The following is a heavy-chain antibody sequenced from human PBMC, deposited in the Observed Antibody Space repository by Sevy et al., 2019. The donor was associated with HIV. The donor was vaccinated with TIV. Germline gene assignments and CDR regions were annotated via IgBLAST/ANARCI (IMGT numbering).Heavy chain of an antibody. J-gene: IGHJ4*02. CDR2: IWYDGSNK. CDR1: GFTFSSYG. D-gene: IGHD2-15*01. CDR3: AGDGSRIRGYCSGGSCYSGFDY. Sequence: GGSLRLSCAASGFTFSSYGMHWVRQAPGKGLEWVAVIWYDGSNKYYADSVKGRFTISRDNSKNTLYLQMNRLRAEDKDVYYCAGDGSRIRGYCSGGSCYSGFDYWGQGTLVTVSS. V-gene: IGHV3-33*01.